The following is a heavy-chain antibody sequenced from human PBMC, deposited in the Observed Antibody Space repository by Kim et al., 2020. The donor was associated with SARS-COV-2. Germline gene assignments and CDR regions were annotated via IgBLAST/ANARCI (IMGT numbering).Heavy chain of an antibody. Sequence: SETLSLTCAVSGGSISSSNWWSWVRQPPGKGLECIGEIYHSGSTNYNPSLKSRGTISVYKSNNQFSLKLSSVTAADTAVDYCARDSAAAGTSGIDVWCQG. CDR3: ARDSAAAGTSGIDV. CDR1: GGSISSSNW. V-gene: IGHV4-4*02. J-gene: IGHJ6*02. CDR2: IYHSGST. D-gene: IGHD6-13*01.